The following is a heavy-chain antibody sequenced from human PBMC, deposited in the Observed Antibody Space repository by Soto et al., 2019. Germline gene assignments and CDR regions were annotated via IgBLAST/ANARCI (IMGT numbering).Heavy chain of an antibody. CDR3: ARDPHCSGGSCDYAYSFQH. J-gene: IGHJ1*01. V-gene: IGHV3-48*03. CDR1: GFTFSSYE. Sequence: EVQLVESGGGLVQPGGSLRLSCAASGFTFSSYEMNWVRQAPGKGLEWVSYISSSGSTIYYADSVKGRFTISRDNAKNSLYLQMNRLRAEDTAVYYCARDPHCSGGSCDYAYSFQHWGQGTLVTVCS. CDR2: ISSSGSTI. D-gene: IGHD2-15*01.